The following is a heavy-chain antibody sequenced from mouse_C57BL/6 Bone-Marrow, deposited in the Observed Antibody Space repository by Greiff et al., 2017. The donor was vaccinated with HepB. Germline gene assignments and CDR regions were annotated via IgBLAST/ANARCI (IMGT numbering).Heavy chain of an antibody. J-gene: IGHJ4*01. CDR3: ARVYDGYYYYAMDY. CDR2: INYDGSST. V-gene: IGHV5-16*01. CDR1: GFTFSDYY. D-gene: IGHD2-3*01. Sequence: EVKLVESEGGLVQPGSSMKLSCTASGFTFSDYYMAWVRQVPEKGLEWVANINYDGSSTDYLDSLKSRFIISRDNAKNILYLQMSSLKSEDTATYYCARVYDGYYYYAMDYWGQGTSVTVSS.